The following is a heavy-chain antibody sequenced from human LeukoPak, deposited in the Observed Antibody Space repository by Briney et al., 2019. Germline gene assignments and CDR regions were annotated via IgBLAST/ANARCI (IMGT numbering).Heavy chain of an antibody. CDR2: IYHSGST. CDR3: ARERSSSGWFGELLKSPSAFDI. V-gene: IGHV4-38-2*02. J-gene: IGHJ3*02. D-gene: IGHD3-10*01. CDR1: GYSISSGYY. Sequence: SETLSLTCTVSGYSISSGYYWGWIRQPPGKGLEWIGSIYHSGSTYYNPSLKSRVTISVDTSKNQFSLKLSSVTAADTAVYYCARERSSSGWFGELLKSPSAFDIWGQGTMVTVSS.